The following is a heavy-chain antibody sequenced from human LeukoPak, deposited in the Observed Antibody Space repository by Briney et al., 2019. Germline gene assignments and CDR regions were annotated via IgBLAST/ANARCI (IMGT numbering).Heavy chain of an antibody. J-gene: IGHJ4*02. CDR3: ARDLPGDGIGY. CDR2: IISDGSTT. D-gene: IGHD1-14*01. V-gene: IGHV3-74*01. CDR1: GFTFSSYW. Sequence: GGSLRLSCAASGFTFSSYWMHWVRQAPGKGLVWVSRIISDGSTTTYADSVKGRFTISRDNAKNTLFLQMNSLRAEDTAVYYCARDLPGDGIGYWGQGTQVTVSS.